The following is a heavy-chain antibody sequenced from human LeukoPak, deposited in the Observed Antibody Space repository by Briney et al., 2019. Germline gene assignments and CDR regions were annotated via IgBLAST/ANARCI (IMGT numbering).Heavy chain of an antibody. CDR3: ARARMGQLTYNWFDP. V-gene: IGHV3-13*01. CDR2: IGTGDDT. CDR1: GFTFSTYD. D-gene: IGHD2-2*01. J-gene: IGHJ5*02. Sequence: PGGSLRLSCAASGFTFSTYDMHWVRQATGKGLEWVSAIGTGDDTYYPGSVKGRFTISRDDAKNSLYLQMNSLRAEDTALYYCARARMGQLTYNWFDPWGQGTLVTVSS.